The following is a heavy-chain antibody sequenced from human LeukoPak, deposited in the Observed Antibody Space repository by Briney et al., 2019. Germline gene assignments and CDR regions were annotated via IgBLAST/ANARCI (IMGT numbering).Heavy chain of an antibody. Sequence: NPSETLSLTCTVSGGSISSSSYYWGWIRQPPGKGLEWIGSIYYSGSTYYNPSLKSRVTISVDTSKNQFSLKLSSVTAADTAVYYCARDEVLYYYDSSGYPSGYPSYFQHWGQGTLVTVSS. D-gene: IGHD3-22*01. CDR3: ARDEVLYYYDSSGYPSGYPSYFQH. CDR2: IYYSGST. CDR1: GGSISSSSYY. V-gene: IGHV4-39*02. J-gene: IGHJ1*01.